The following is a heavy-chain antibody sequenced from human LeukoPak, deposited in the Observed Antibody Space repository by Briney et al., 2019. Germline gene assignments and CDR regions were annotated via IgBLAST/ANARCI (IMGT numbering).Heavy chain of an antibody. CDR1: GFTFGTFL. D-gene: IGHD4-17*01. V-gene: IGHV3-74*01. CDR3: VKGQRAPGD. Sequence: GGSLRLSCAASGFTFGTFLMYWVRQAPGKGLVWVPRINTDGSDTTYADSVKGRFTISRDNAKNTLYLVMNSLRAEDTALYYWVKGQRAPGDWGQGTLVTVSS. CDR2: INTDGSDT. J-gene: IGHJ4*02.